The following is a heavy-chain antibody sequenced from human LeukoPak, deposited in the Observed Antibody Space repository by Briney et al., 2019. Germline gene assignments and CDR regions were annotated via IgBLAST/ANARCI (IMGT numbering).Heavy chain of an antibody. D-gene: IGHD1-26*01. V-gene: IGHV3-15*01. J-gene: IGHJ6*02. CDR2: IKSKTDGGTT. CDR3: STAPESGATRFYYYYGMDV. Sequence: GGSLRLSCAASGFTFSSYAMSWVRQAPGKGLEWVGRIKSKTDGGTTDYAAPVKGRFTISRDDSKNTLYLQMNSLKAEDTAVYYCSTAPESGATRFYYYYGMDVWGQGTTVTVSS. CDR1: GFTFSSYA.